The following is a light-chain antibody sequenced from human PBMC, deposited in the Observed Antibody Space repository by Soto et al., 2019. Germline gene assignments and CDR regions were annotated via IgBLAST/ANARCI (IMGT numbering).Light chain of an antibody. V-gene: IGKV3-15*01. J-gene: IGKJ1*01. CDR3: QQYSNSLPWT. Sequence: EIVMTQSPATLSVSPWERATLSCRASQSVSSNLAWYQQKPGQAPRLLLYGASTRATGIPAGFSGSGSGTDFTLTISRLEPEDFAVYYCQQYSNSLPWTFGRGTKVDIK. CDR1: QSVSSN. CDR2: GAS.